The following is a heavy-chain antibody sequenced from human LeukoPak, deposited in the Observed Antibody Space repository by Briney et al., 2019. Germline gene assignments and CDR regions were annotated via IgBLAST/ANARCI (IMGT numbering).Heavy chain of an antibody. CDR2: IYPGDSDT. V-gene: IGHV5-51*01. CDR3: AMNTVTTAYYYMDV. J-gene: IGHJ6*03. CDR1: GYSFTSYW. D-gene: IGHD4-17*01. Sequence: KVSCKTSGYSFTSYWIGWVRQMPGKGLEWMGIIYPGDSDTRYSPSFQGQVTISADKSISTAYLQWSSLKASDTAMYYCAMNTVTTAYYYMDVWGKGTTVTVSS.